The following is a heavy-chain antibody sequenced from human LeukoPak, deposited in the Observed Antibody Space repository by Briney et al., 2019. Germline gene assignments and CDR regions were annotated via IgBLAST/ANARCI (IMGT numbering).Heavy chain of an antibody. CDR3: ARIDAFDI. CDR2: ISYDGSNT. J-gene: IGHJ3*02. CDR1: GFTFSSYA. Sequence: GGSLRLSCAASGFTFSSYAMHWVRQAPGKGLEWVAVISYDGSNTYYADSVKGRFTISRDNAKNSLYLQMNSLRAEDTAVYYCARIDAFDIWGQGTMVTVSS. V-gene: IGHV3-30-3*01.